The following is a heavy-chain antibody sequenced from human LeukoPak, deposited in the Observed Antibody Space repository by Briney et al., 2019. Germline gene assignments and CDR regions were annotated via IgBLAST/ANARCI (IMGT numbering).Heavy chain of an antibody. CDR2: IYNGVNT. Sequence: SSETLSLTCTVSGASVSSASYWTWIRQPPGKGVEWIAHIYNGVNTNYNPSLKSRVTISVDTSKNQFSLRLNSVTAADTAVYYCARSRAFNSGAFDPWVQGSLVTVSS. CDR1: GASVSSASY. V-gene: IGHV4-61*01. CDR3: ARSRAFNSGAFDP. J-gene: IGHJ5*02. D-gene: IGHD1-26*01.